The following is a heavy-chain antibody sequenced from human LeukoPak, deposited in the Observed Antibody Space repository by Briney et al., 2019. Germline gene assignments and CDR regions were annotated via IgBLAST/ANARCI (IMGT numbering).Heavy chain of an antibody. D-gene: IGHD3-22*01. CDR2: INPSGGST. V-gene: IGHV1-46*01. CDR1: GYTFTSYG. Sequence: GASVKVSCKASGYTFTSYGMSWVRQAPGQGLEWMGIINPSGGSTSYAQKFQGRVTMTRDTSTSTVYMELSSLRSEHTAVYYCARVSPDDSSGYSFDYWGQGTLVTVSS. CDR3: ARVSPDDSSGYSFDY. J-gene: IGHJ4*02.